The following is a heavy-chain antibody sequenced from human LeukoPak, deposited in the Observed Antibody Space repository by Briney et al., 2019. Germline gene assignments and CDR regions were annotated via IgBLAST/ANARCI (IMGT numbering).Heavy chain of an antibody. CDR2: IYHSGST. V-gene: IGHV4-4*02. D-gene: IGHD5-18*01. Sequence: PSGTLSLTCAVPGGSISGSNWWSWVRQPPGKGLEWIGEIYHSGSTNYNPSLKSRVTISVDKSKNQFSLKLRSVTAADTAVYYCARDGYSYGKGMDVWGKGTTVTVSS. CDR3: ARDGYSYGKGMDV. J-gene: IGHJ6*04. CDR1: GGSISGSNW.